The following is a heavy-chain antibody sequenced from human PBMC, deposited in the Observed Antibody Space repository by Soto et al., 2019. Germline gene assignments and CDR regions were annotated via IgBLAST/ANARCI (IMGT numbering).Heavy chain of an antibody. D-gene: IGHD6-13*01. J-gene: IGHJ4*02. CDR1: GFTFSSYA. CDR3: AKGGSIAAAGYFDY. Sequence: QVQLVESGGGVVQPGRSLRLSCAASGFTFSSYAMHWVRQAPGKGLEWVAVISYDGSNKYYADSVKGRFTISRDNSKNTLYLEMNSLRAEDTAVYYCAKGGSIAAAGYFDYWGQGTLVTVSS. V-gene: IGHV3-30-3*01. CDR2: ISYDGSNK.